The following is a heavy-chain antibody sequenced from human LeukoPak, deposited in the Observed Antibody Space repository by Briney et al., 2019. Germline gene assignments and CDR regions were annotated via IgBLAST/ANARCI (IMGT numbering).Heavy chain of an antibody. CDR2: IYYSGST. D-gene: IGHD1-1*01. CDR3: ARDGENGIDY. Sequence: PSETLSLTCTVSGGSISSGGYYWSWIRQHPGKGLEWIGYIYYSGSTYYNPSLKSRVAISVDTSKNQFSLKLSSVTAADTAVYYCARDGENGIDYWGQGTLVTVSS. CDR1: GGSISSGGYY. V-gene: IGHV4-31*03. J-gene: IGHJ4*02.